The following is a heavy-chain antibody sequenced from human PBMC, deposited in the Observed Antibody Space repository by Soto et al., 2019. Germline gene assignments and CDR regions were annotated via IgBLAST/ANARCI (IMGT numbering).Heavy chain of an antibody. V-gene: IGHV4-59*01. CDR2: IYYSGST. D-gene: IGHD2-2*01. CDR3: ARQGPASILNTWFDP. J-gene: IGHJ5*02. CDR1: GCSISSYY. Sequence: SETLSLTCPFAGCSISSYYWIWLRPPPGKGLEWIGYIYYSGSTNYNPSLKSRATLSLDTSKNQFSLKLSSVTAADTAVYYCARQGPASILNTWFDPWGQGTLVTVSS.